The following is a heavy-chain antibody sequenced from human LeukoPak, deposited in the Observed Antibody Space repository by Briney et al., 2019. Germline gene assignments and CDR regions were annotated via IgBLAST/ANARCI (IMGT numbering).Heavy chain of an antibody. D-gene: IGHD1-26*01. Sequence: SETLSLTCTVSGGSISGSYWNWVRQPAEKGLEWIGRIYTSGSTNYNPSLKSRVTISVDTSKNQFSLKLSSVTAADTAVYYCARRQIGGTYYIGAFDIWGQGTVVTVSS. CDR1: GGSISGSY. J-gene: IGHJ3*02. V-gene: IGHV4-4*07. CDR2: IYTSGST. CDR3: ARRQIGGTYYIGAFDI.